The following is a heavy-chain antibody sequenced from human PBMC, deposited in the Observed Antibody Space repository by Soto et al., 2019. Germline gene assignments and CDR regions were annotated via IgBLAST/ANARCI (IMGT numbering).Heavy chain of an antibody. V-gene: IGHV4-31*03. CDR3: AKGYGIWGYFFAY. J-gene: IGHJ4*02. CDR1: GGSISSGGYY. CDR2: IYYSGST. D-gene: IGHD3-16*01. Sequence: SETLSLTCTVSGGSISSGGYYWSWIRQHPGKGLEWIGYIYYSGSTYYNPSLKSRVTISVDTSKNQFSLKLSSVTAADTAVYFCAKGYGIWGYFFAYWSQGSLVPVSA.